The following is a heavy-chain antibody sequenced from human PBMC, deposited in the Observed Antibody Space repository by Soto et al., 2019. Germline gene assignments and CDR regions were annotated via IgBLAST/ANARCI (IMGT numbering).Heavy chain of an antibody. CDR2: IYYSGST. Sequence: SETLSLTCTVSGGSISSGGYYWSWIRQHPGKGLEWIGYIYYSGSTYYNPSLKSRVTISVDTSKNQFSLKLSSVTAADTAVYYCARGPNCSSTSCYDAFDIWGQGXMVTVSS. V-gene: IGHV4-31*03. CDR1: GGSISSGGYY. J-gene: IGHJ3*02. CDR3: ARGPNCSSTSCYDAFDI. D-gene: IGHD2-2*01.